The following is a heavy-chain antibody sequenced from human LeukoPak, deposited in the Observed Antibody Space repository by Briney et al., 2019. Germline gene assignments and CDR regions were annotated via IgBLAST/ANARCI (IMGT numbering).Heavy chain of an antibody. Sequence: SQTLSLTCTVSGGSISSGSYYWSWIRQPAGKGLEWIGRIFTSGSTKYNPSLKSRVTISVDTSKNQFSLKLSSVTAADTAVYYCARGLKGGGAYWGQGTLVTVSS. CDR3: ARGLKGGGAY. D-gene: IGHD3-16*01. V-gene: IGHV4-61*02. CDR1: GGSISSGSYY. J-gene: IGHJ4*02. CDR2: IFTSGST.